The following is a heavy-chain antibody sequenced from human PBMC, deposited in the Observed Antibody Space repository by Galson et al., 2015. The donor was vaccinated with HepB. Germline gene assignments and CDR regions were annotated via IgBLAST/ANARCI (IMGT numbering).Heavy chain of an antibody. CDR3: AKRGPGYCSSTTCYKSFDY. D-gene: IGHD2-2*02. J-gene: IGHJ4*02. CDR1: GFTFSSYA. V-gene: IGHV3-23*01. Sequence: SLRLSCAASGFTFSSYAMGWVRQAPGKGLEYVSAMSGNTGDTYYADSVKGRFTISRDNSKNTLYLQMNSPRAEDTAVYYCAKRGPGYCSSTTCYKSFDYWGQGTQVTVSS. CDR2: MSGNTGDT.